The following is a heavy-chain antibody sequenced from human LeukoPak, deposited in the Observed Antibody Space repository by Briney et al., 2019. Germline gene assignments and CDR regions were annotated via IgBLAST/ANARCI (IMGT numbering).Heavy chain of an antibody. CDR2: ISGSGGST. CDR3: AKGVVPAATDDAFDI. CDR1: GFTFSSYA. Sequence: GGSLRLSCAASGFTFSSYAMSWVRQAPGKGLDWVSAISGSGGSTYYADSVKGRFTISRDNAKNSLYLQMNSLRAEDTALYYCAKGVVPAATDDAFDIWGQGTMVTVSS. J-gene: IGHJ3*02. V-gene: IGHV3-23*01. D-gene: IGHD2-2*01.